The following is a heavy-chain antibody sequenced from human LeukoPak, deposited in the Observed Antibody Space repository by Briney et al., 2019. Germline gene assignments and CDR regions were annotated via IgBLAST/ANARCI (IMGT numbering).Heavy chain of an antibody. J-gene: IGHJ5*02. V-gene: IGHV1-24*01. CDR3: ATVTSYCSGGSCYNDWFDP. CDR2: FDPEDGET. Sequence: ASVKVSCKVSGYTLTELSMHWVRQAPGKGLEWMGGFDPEDGETIYAQKFQGRVTMTEDTSTDTAYMELSSLRSEDTAVYYCATVTSYCSGGSCYNDWFDPWGQGTLVTVSS. CDR1: GYTLTELS. D-gene: IGHD2-15*01.